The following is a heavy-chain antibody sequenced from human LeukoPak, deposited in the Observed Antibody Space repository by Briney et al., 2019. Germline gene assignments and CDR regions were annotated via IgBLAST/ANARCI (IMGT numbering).Heavy chain of an antibody. CDR3: ARGLGYSWYYFDY. J-gene: IGHJ4*02. Sequence: GGSLRLSCAVSGITFSSYAMHWVRQAPGKGLEWVAVISYDGSNKYYADSVKGRFTISRDNSKNTLYLQMNSLRAEDTAVYYCARGLGYSWYYFDYWGQGTLVTVSS. CDR1: GITFSSYA. CDR2: ISYDGSNK. D-gene: IGHD2-15*01. V-gene: IGHV3-30-3*01.